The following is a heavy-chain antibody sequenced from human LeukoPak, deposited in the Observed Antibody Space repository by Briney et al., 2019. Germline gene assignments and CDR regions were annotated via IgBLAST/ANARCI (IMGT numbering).Heavy chain of an antibody. V-gene: IGHV3-53*01. CDR3: ASRGDSSGWYLQH. J-gene: IGHJ1*01. Sequence: GGSLRLSCAASGFTVSSNYMAWVRQAPGKGLEWVSVIYSGGTIYYADSVKGRFTISRDNSKNTLYLQMNSLRVEDTAVYHCASRGDSSGWYLQHWGQGTLVIVSS. CDR2: IYSGGTI. CDR1: GFTVSSNY. D-gene: IGHD6-19*01.